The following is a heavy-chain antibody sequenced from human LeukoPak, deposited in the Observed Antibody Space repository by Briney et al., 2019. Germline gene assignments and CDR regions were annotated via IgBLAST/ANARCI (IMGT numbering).Heavy chain of an antibody. Sequence: PGGSLRLSCAASGFTFSSYSMNWVRQAPGKGLEWVSSISSSSSYIYYADSVKGRFTISRDNAKNSLYLQMNSLRAEDTAVYYCASKGSGYSYGDSDYWGHGTLVTVSS. V-gene: IGHV3-21*01. J-gene: IGHJ4*01. CDR1: GFTFSSYS. CDR2: ISSSSSYI. CDR3: ASKGSGYSYGDSDY. D-gene: IGHD5-18*01.